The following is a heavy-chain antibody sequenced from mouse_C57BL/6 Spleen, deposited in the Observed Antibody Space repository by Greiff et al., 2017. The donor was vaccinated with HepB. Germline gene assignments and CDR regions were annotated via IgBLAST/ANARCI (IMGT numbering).Heavy chain of an antibody. CDR3: ARVSSGYAMDY. CDR2: IYPRSGNT. D-gene: IGHD3-2*02. J-gene: IGHJ4*01. V-gene: IGHV1-81*01. CDR1: GYTFTSYG. Sequence: VQLQQSGAGLARPGASVKLSCKASGYTFTSYGISWVKQRTGQGLEWIGEIYPRSGNTYYNEKFKGKATLTADKSSSTAYMELRSLTSEDSAVYFCARVSSGYAMDYWGQGTSVTVSS.